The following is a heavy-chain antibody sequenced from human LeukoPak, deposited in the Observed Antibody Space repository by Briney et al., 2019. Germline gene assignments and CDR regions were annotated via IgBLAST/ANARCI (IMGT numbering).Heavy chain of an antibody. J-gene: IGHJ4*02. CDR3: AKEARQCGGDCFSLLDY. Sequence: PGGSLRLSCAASGFTFSSYSMSWVRQAPGKGLEWVSLINSGGNTYYADFVKGRFTISRDNSKNMLYLQMNSLRAEDTAVFYCAKEARQCGGDCFSLLDYWGQGTLLTVSS. CDR2: INSGGNT. CDR1: GFTFSSYS. V-gene: IGHV3-23*01. D-gene: IGHD2-21*02.